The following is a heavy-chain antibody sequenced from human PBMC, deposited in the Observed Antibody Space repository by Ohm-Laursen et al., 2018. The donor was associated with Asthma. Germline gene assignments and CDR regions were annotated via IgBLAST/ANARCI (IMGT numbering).Heavy chain of an antibody. CDR1: GDSLGAYY. J-gene: IGHJ4*02. D-gene: IGHD1-26*01. CDR3: ARVGLNGSYSFFDY. CDR2: IYYSGST. V-gene: IGHV4-31*03. Sequence: SETLSLTCSASGDSLGAYYFSWIRQHPGKGLEWIGYIYYSGSTYYNPSLKSRVTISVDTSKNQFSLKLSSVTAADTAVYYCARVGLNGSYSFFDYWGQGTLVTVSS.